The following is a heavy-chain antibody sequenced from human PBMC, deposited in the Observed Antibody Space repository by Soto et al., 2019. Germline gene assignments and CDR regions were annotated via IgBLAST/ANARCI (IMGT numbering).Heavy chain of an antibody. D-gene: IGHD6-19*01. V-gene: IGHV4-39*01. CDR2: IYSIGNT. J-gene: IGHJ6*04. CDR3: RRSSRYSTDV. CDR1: GASIRSSAY. Sequence: SETLSLTCTVSGASIRSSAYRGWIRQPPGKGLEWIGSIYSIGNTYYNPSLKSGVTISADTSKNQFSLNLISVTAADTAVYYCRRSSRYSTDVWGEGITVTVSS.